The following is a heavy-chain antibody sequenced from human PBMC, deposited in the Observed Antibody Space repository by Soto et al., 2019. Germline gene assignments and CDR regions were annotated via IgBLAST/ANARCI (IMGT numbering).Heavy chain of an antibody. CDR1: GGSISGYY. Sequence: PSETLSLTCTVSGGSISGYYWSWIRQPPGKGLEWIGYIYYSGSPNYNPSLKSRVTISVDTSQNQFSLKLSSVTAADTAVYYCAREIDYYYYYMDVWGKGTTVTVSS. J-gene: IGHJ6*03. CDR2: IYYSGSP. CDR3: AREIDYYYYYMDV. V-gene: IGHV4-59*12.